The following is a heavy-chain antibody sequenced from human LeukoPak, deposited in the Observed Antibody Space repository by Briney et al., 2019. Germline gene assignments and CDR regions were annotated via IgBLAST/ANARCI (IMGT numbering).Heavy chain of an antibody. CDR3: ATLAAAYYDFWSGYSSHTLFDY. CDR1: GFTFSSYG. CDR2: IWYDGSNK. Sequence: PGGSLRLSCAASGFTFSSYGMHWVRQAPGKGLEWVAVIWYDGSNKYYADSVKGRFTISRDNSKNTLYLQMNSLRAEDTAVYYCATLAAAYYDFWSGYSSHTLFDYWGQGTLVTVSS. D-gene: IGHD3-3*01. V-gene: IGHV3-33*01. J-gene: IGHJ4*02.